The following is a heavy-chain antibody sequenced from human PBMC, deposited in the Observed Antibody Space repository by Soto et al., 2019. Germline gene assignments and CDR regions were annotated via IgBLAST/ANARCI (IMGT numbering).Heavy chain of an antibody. J-gene: IGHJ6*02. Sequence: PGESLTISCKGSEYNFTIYWITWVRQMPGKGLEWMGRIDPSDSYTNYSPSFQGHVTISADKSISTAYLQWSSLKASDTAMYYCAREMATGSCGEYDYYGVYVWGQGTTVTVS. V-gene: IGHV5-10-1*01. CDR3: AREMATGSCGEYDYYGVYV. CDR1: EYNFTIYW. CDR2: IDPSDSYT. D-gene: IGHD2-21*01.